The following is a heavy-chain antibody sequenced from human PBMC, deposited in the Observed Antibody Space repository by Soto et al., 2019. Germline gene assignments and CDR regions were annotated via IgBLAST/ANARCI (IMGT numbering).Heavy chain of an antibody. J-gene: IGHJ6*02. CDR3: ARAMIYDFWSGYLYYYYGMDV. D-gene: IGHD3-3*01. V-gene: IGHV4-31*03. CDR2: IYYSGST. CDR1: GGSISSGGYY. Sequence: QVQLQESGPGLVKPSQTLSLTCTVSGGSISSGGYYWSWIRQHPGKGLEWIGYIYYSGSTYYNPSLKSRVTISVDTYKNQFSLKLSSVTAADTAVYYCARAMIYDFWSGYLYYYYGMDVWGQGTTVTVSS.